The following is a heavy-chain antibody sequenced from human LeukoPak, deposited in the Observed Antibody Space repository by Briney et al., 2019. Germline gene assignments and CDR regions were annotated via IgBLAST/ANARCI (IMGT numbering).Heavy chain of an antibody. CDR1: GGSISTHY. J-gene: IGHJ5*02. Sequence: SETLSLTCTVSGGSISTHYWNWIRQPPRKGLEWVGYIHYSGNTNYNPSLKNRVTISLDTSKNQFSLKLSSVTAADTAVYYCARDQGGDSGIWYDPWGQGTLVTVSS. CDR3: ARDQGGDSGIWYDP. CDR2: IHYSGNT. D-gene: IGHD4-17*01. V-gene: IGHV4-59*11.